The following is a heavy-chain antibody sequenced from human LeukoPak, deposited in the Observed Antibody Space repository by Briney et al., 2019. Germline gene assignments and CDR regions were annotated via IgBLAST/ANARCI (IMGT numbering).Heavy chain of an antibody. CDR3: ARDALLFEYDSKET. CDR2: IKQDGSEK. CDR1: GFTFSSYW. J-gene: IGHJ4*02. V-gene: IGHV3-7*01. Sequence: QAGGSLRLSCAASGFTFSSYWMSWVRQAPGKGLQWVANIKQDGSEKYYVDPVKGRFTISRDNAKNSLYLQMNSLRAEDTAVYYCARDALLFEYDSKETWGQGTLVTVSS. D-gene: IGHD3-22*01.